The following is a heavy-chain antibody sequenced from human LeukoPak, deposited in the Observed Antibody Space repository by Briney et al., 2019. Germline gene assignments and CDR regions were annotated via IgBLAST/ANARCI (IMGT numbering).Heavy chain of an antibody. CDR3: ARDKRDFWSGPNRYMDV. Sequence: PSETLSLTCTVSGGSISSYYWSWIRQPPGKGLEWIGYIYYSGSTNYNPSLKSRVTISVDTSKNQFSLKLSSVTAADTAVYYCARDKRDFWSGPNRYMDVWGKGTTVTVSS. J-gene: IGHJ6*03. CDR1: GGSISSYY. CDR2: IYYSGST. D-gene: IGHD3-3*01. V-gene: IGHV4-59*01.